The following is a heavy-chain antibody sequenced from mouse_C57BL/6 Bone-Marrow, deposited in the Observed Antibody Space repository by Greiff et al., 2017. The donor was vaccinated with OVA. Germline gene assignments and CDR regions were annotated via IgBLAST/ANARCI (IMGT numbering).Heavy chain of an antibody. Sequence: VQLQQSGAELVRPGASVKLSCTASGFNIKDYYMHWVKQRPEQGLEWIGRIDPEDGDTEYAPKFQGKATMTADTSSSTAYMQLSSLTSEDSAVYYCARREYYDYEEAWFAYWGQGTLVTVSA. J-gene: IGHJ3*01. CDR2: IDPEDGDT. CDR1: GFNIKDYY. D-gene: IGHD2-4*01. V-gene: IGHV14-1*01. CDR3: ARREYYDYEEAWFAY.